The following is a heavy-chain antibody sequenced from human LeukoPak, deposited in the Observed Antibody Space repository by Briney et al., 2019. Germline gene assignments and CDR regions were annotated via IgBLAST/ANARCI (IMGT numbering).Heavy chain of an antibody. V-gene: IGHV4-34*01. Sequence: SETLSLTCAVYGGSFSGYYWSWIRQPPGKGLEWVGEINHSGSTNYNPSLKSRATISVYTSKNKFSRKRISVTEADTTRHYCPRGLYRGYSYGSFDYWGQGTLVPVSS. D-gene: IGHD5-18*01. J-gene: IGHJ4*02. CDR2: INHSGST. CDR3: PRGLYRGYSYGSFDY. CDR1: GGSFSGYY.